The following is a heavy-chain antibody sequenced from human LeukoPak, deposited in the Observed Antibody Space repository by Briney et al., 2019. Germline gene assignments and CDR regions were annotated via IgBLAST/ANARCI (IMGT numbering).Heavy chain of an antibody. Sequence: SETLSLTCGVSGVPFSNYYWSWVRQSPTQGLEWIGEINHSGYTNYNPSLKSRVTMLIDTSKNQFSLKLTSVTAADAGVYYCTRAVAGHPDWGQGTLVTVSS. CDR1: GVPFSNYY. J-gene: IGHJ4*02. CDR2: INHSGYT. CDR3: TRAVAGHPD. V-gene: IGHV4-34*01. D-gene: IGHD6-19*01.